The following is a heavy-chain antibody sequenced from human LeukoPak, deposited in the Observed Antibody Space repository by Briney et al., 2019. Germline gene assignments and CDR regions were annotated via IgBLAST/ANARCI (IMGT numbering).Heavy chain of an antibody. CDR1: GFTFSDYY. CDR3: AKTHYFEDY. V-gene: IGHV3-23*01. D-gene: IGHD2-21*01. J-gene: IGHJ4*02. Sequence: GGSLRLSCAASGFTFSDYYMSWIRQAPGKGLEWVSAISGSGGSTYYADSVKGRFTISRDNSKNTLYLQMNSLRAEDTAVYYCAKTHYFEDYWGQGTLVTVSS. CDR2: ISGSGGST.